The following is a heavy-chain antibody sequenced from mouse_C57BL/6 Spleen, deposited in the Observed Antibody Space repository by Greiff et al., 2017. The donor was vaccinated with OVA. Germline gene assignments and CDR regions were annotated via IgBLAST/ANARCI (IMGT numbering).Heavy chain of an antibody. V-gene: IGHV5-9-1*02. CDR2: ISSGGDYI. Sequence: EVMLVESGEGLVKPGGSLKLSCAASGFTFSSYAMSWVRQTPEKRLEWVAYISSGGDYIYYADTVKGRFTISRDNARNTLYLQMSSLKSEDTAMYYCTRRGYYSNYHAMDYWGQGTSVTVSS. CDR1: GFTFSSYA. D-gene: IGHD2-5*01. J-gene: IGHJ4*01. CDR3: TRRGYYSNYHAMDY.